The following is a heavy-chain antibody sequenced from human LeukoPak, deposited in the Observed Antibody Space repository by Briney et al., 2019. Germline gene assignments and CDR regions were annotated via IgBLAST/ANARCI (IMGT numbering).Heavy chain of an antibody. J-gene: IGHJ4*01. CDR2: ISGSGCST. CDR3: GKDGHCLGSVCPAKIVVAGYIDR. CDR1: GLPFNRYH. Sequence: GGPLTLSWAASGLPFNRYHKSCVRRAPGKGLEWASAISGSGCSTQYADSAKGRFTISRENSKNMVYLQMNRMRAEDTAIYYCGKDGHCLGSVCPAKIVVAGYIDRWGQATLVTVSS. D-gene: IGHD6-19*01. V-gene: IGHV3-23*01.